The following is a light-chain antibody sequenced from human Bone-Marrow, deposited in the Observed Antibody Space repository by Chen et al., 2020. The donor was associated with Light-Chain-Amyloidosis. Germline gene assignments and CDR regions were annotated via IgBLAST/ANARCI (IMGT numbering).Light chain of an antibody. CDR3: QVWDRSSDRPV. CDR2: DDR. V-gene: IGLV3-21*02. J-gene: IGLJ3*02. CDR1: NIGSTS. Sequence: SYVLTQPSSVSVAPGQTATIACGGKNIGSTSVHWYQQTPGQAPLLVVYDDRDRPSGIPERLAGSNSGNTATLTISRVEAGDEADYYWQVWDRSSDRPVFGGGTKLTVL.